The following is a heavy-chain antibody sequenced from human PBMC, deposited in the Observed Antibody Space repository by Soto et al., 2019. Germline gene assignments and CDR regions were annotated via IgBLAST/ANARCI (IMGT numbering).Heavy chain of an antibody. CDR3: ARVAFGPIDY. CDR2: MYHSGTT. CDR1: NYSISSGYY. J-gene: IGHJ4*02. V-gene: IGHV4-38-2*02. D-gene: IGHD3-16*01. Sequence: KASETLSLTCTVSNYSISSGYYWGWIRQSPGEGLEWIVSMYHSGTTYYNPSLKSRVIISVDTSKNQFSLKLTSVTSADTAVYFCARVAFGPIDYWGQGTLVTVSS.